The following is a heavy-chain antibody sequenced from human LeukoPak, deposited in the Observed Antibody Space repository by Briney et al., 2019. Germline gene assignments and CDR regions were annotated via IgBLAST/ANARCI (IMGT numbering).Heavy chain of an antibody. CDR2: IYYSGST. J-gene: IGHJ4*02. V-gene: IGHV4-59*08. CDR3: ARQSSGCYDY. D-gene: IGHD6-19*01. CDR1: GGSLSSDY. Sequence: SETLSLTCTVSGGSLSSDYWSWSRQPPGKGLEWIGYIYYSGSTNYNPSLKSRVTISIDTSKNQFSLKLSSVTAADTAVYYCARQSSGCYDYWGQGTLVTVSS.